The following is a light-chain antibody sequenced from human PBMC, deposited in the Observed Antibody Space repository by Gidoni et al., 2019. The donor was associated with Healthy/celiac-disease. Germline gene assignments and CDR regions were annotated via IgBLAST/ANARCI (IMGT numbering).Light chain of an antibody. CDR1: QSVSSSY. Sequence: EMVLTQSPGTLSLSPGERATLSCRASQSVSSSYLAWYQQQPGQAPRLLIYGASSRATGIPDRFSGSGSGTDFTLTISRLEPEDFAVYYCQQYGSSPPTFGPGTKVDIK. J-gene: IGKJ3*01. CDR3: QQYGSSPPT. V-gene: IGKV3-20*01. CDR2: GAS.